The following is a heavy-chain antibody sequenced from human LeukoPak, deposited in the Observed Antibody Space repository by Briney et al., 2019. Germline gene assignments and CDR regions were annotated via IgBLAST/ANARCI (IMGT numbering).Heavy chain of an antibody. Sequence: SETLSLTCAVYGGSFSGYYWSWIRQPPGKGLEWVGEINHSGSTNYNPSLKSRVTISVDTSKNQFSLKLSSVTAADTAVYYCARGIVAVPAALSYNWFDPWGQGTLVTVSS. J-gene: IGHJ5*02. CDR1: GGSFSGYY. D-gene: IGHD2-2*01. CDR3: ARGIVAVPAALSYNWFDP. CDR2: INHSGST. V-gene: IGHV4-34*01.